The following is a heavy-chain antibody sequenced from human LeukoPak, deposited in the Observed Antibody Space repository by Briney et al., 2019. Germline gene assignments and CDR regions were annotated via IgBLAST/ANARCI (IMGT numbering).Heavy chain of an antibody. CDR1: GGSFSGYY. V-gene: IGHV4-34*01. Sequence: PSETLSLTCAVYGGSFSGYYWSWIRQPPGKGLEWIGEINHSGSTNYNPSLKSRVTISVDTSKNQFSLKLSSVTAADTAVYYCARDNMVRGVTDDFDYWGQGTLVTVSS. CDR3: ARDNMVRGVTDDFDY. CDR2: INHSGST. D-gene: IGHD3-10*01. J-gene: IGHJ4*02.